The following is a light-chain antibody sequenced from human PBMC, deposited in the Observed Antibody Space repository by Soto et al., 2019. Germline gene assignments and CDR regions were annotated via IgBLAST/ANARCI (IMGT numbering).Light chain of an antibody. V-gene: IGKV3-20*01. Sequence: EIVLTQSPGTLSLSPGERATLSCRASQSVSSSYLAWYQQKPGQAPRLLIYGASSRATGIPDRFSGSGSGTAFTLTISRLEPEDFAVYYCQQYGSSPPTFGKGTKVEIK. CDR2: GAS. CDR1: QSVSSSY. J-gene: IGKJ1*01. CDR3: QQYGSSPPT.